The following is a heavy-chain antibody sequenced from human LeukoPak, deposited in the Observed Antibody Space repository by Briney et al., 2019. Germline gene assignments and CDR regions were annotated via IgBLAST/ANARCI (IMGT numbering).Heavy chain of an antibody. D-gene: IGHD3-10*01. CDR2: INHSGST. V-gene: IGHV4-34*01. J-gene: IGHJ4*02. Sequence: SETLSLTCAVYGGSFSGYYWSWIRQPPGKGLEWIGEINHSGSTNYNPSLQSRVTISVDTSKNQFSLKLSFVTAADTAIYYCARVYDSGIMDYWGQGTLVTVSS. CDR3: ARVYDSGIMDY. CDR1: GGSFSGYY.